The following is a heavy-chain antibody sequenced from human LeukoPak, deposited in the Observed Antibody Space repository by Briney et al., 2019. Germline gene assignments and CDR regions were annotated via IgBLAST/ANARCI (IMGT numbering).Heavy chain of an antibody. J-gene: IGHJ3*02. Sequence: GGSLRLSCSASGFTFSSYGMHWVRQAPGKGLEYVSGISNKGGSTYYADSVKGRFTISRDNAKNSLYLQMNSLRAEDTAVYYCARLYDILTGSGRGAFDIWGQGTMVTVSS. V-gene: IGHV3-64*04. CDR3: ARLYDILTGSGRGAFDI. CDR1: GFTFSSYG. D-gene: IGHD3-9*01. CDR2: ISNKGGST.